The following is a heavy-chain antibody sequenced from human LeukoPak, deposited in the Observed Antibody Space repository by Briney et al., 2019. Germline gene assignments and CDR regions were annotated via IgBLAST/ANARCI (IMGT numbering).Heavy chain of an antibody. V-gene: IGHV3-23*01. D-gene: IGHD6-13*01. Sequence: GGSLRLSCAASGFTFSSYAISWVRQAPGKGLEWVSGISGSGGSTYNADSVKGRFTISRDNSKNTLYLQMHSLRAEDTAVYYCAKGGIAAASIFDYWGQGTLVTVSS. CDR1: GFTFSSYA. CDR3: AKGGIAAASIFDY. CDR2: ISGSGGST. J-gene: IGHJ4*02.